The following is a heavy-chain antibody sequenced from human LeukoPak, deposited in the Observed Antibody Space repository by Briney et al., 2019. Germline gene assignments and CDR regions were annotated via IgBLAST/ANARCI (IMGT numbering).Heavy chain of an antibody. CDR3: ARVLAGPSGYMDV. D-gene: IGHD3-10*01. CDR2: IYYSGST. Sequence: SETLSLTCTVSGGSISSSTHYWAWIRQPPGKGLEWIGSIYYSGSTNYNPSLKGRVTMSVDTSKNQFSLKLSSVTAADTAVYYCARVLAGPSGYMDVWGKGTTVTVSS. V-gene: IGHV4-39*07. CDR1: GGSISSSTHY. J-gene: IGHJ6*03.